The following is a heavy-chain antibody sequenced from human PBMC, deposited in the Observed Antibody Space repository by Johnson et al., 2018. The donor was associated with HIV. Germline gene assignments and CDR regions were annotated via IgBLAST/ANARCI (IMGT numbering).Heavy chain of an antibody. CDR1: GFTFNNAW. J-gene: IGHJ3*02. CDR2: IKSKTDGGTT. V-gene: IGHV3-15*01. Sequence: VQLVESGGGFVKPGGSLRLSCAASGFTFNNAWMSWVRQAPGKGLEWVGHIKSKTDGGTTDYASPVKGRFPISRDDSKNTLYLQMNSLKTEDTAVYYCTTDLVPAAKEPVVVGGAFDIWGQGTMVTVSS. CDR3: TTDLVPAAKEPVVVGGAFDI. D-gene: IGHD2-2*01.